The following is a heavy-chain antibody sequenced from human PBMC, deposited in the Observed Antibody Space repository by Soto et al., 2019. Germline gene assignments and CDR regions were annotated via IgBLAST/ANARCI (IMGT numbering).Heavy chain of an antibody. CDR2: INPGGGST. J-gene: IGHJ3*02. D-gene: IGHD1-26*01. V-gene: IGHV1-46*01. CDR3: ARHGITGSYYDAFDI. Sequence: SVKVSCKASGYTFTNFHIHWVRQAPGQGLEWIGKINPGGGSTSYAQKFQGRVTVTRDTSTSTVYMELSSLSSVTAAETVVYYCARHGITGSYYDAFDIWGQGTMVTVSS. CDR1: GYTFTNFH.